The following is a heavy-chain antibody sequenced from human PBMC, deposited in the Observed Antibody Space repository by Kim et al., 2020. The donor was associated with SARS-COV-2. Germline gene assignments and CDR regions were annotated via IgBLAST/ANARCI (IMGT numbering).Heavy chain of an antibody. Sequence: ASVKVSCKVSGYTLIELSMSWVRQPPGKGLEWMGSFYPEEGERIYAEKFEGRVTMTEDTSADTAYMELSGLKPDDTAVYYCAVGTDRSSSQYYFNHWGHGTLVTVSS. D-gene: IGHD6-6*01. V-gene: IGHV1-24*01. J-gene: IGHJ4*01. CDR3: AVGTDRSSSQYYFNH. CDR1: GYTLIELS. CDR2: FYPEEGER.